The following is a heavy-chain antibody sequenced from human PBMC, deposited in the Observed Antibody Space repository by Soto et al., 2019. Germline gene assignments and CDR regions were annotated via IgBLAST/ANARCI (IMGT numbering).Heavy chain of an antibody. J-gene: IGHJ6*02. CDR2: IQYSGSI. D-gene: IGHD2-21*02. CDR3: AIEDSGGDRDYYGVDV. Sequence: QVQLQQSGPGLVKPSQTLSLTCTVSGGSISYDYYHWTWIRQSPGKGLEWIGYIQYSGSIIYNPSFKSRVTISVDTSENQFSLQLSSVTGADTAVYFCAIEDSGGDRDYYGVDVWGQGTTVTVSS. CDR1: GGSISYDYYH. V-gene: IGHV4-30-4*08.